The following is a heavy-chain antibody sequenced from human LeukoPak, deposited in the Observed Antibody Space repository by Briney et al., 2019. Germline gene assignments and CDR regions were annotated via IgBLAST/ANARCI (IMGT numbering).Heavy chain of an antibody. CDR1: GGSISSGGYY. V-gene: IGHV4-31*03. CDR3: ARARAVMGYYYYGMDV. D-gene: IGHD2-8*01. CDR2: IYYSGST. J-gene: IGHJ6*01. Sequence: SETLSLTCTVSGGSISSGGYYWSWIRQHPGKGPEWIGYIYYSGSTYYNPSLKSRVTISVDTSKNLFSLKLNSVTAADTAVYYCARARAVMGYYYYGMDVWGQGTTVTVSS.